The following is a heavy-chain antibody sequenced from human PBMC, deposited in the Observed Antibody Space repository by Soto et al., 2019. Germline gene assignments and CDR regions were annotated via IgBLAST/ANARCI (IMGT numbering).Heavy chain of an antibody. V-gene: IGHV4-31*03. D-gene: IGHD6-19*01. J-gene: IGHJ5*02. CDR1: GYSISAGGYY. CDR2: FYSSGSI. Sequence: SQTLSLTCFVSGYSISAGGYYWSWIRHHPGKGLEWIGRFYSSGSIIYNPSLRSRVSISGDTSSNQFSMSLTSVTAADTARYYCARMYSSGSGWFHPWGQGTLVTVSS. CDR3: ARMYSSGSGWFHP.